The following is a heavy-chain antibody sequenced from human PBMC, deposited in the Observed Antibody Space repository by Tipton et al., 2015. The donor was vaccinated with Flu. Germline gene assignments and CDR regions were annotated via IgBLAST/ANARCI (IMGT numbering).Heavy chain of an antibody. D-gene: IGHD5-12*01. V-gene: IGHV3-23*01. Sequence: SLRLSCAASGLTFSTYAMSWVRQAPGKGLEWVSAISSSGDITYYTDSVRGRFTISRDNFKDTLFLQINSLRAEDTALYYCAKDSEWLRSDYFYGMDVWGQGTTVTVSS. J-gene: IGHJ6*02. CDR1: GLTFSTYA. CDR2: ISSSGDIT. CDR3: AKDSEWLRSDYFYGMDV.